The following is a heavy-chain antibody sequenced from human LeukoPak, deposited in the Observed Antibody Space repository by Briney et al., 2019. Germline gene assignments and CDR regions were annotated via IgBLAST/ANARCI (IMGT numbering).Heavy chain of an antibody. CDR2: MNPNSGNT. D-gene: IGHD6-13*01. Sequence: GASVKVSCKASGYTFTSYDINWVRQATGQGLEWMGWMNPNSGNTGYAQKFQGRVTMTRNTSISTAYMELSSLRSEDTAVYYCARGPIAAAVNWLDPWGQGTLVTVSS. CDR3: ARGPIAAAVNWLDP. J-gene: IGHJ5*02. CDR1: GYTFTSYD. V-gene: IGHV1-8*01.